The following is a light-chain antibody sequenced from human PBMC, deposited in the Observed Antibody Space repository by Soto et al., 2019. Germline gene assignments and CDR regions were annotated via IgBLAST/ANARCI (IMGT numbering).Light chain of an antibody. Sequence: EIVLTQSPGTLSLSPGERATLSCRASQSVSSSYLAWYQQKPGQAPRLLIYDASSRATGIPDRFSGSGSGTDFTLTISSLQPEDVAAYYCQKYNSAPLTFGGGTKV. CDR2: DAS. J-gene: IGKJ4*01. CDR1: QSVSSSY. V-gene: IGKV3-20*01. CDR3: QKYNSAPLT.